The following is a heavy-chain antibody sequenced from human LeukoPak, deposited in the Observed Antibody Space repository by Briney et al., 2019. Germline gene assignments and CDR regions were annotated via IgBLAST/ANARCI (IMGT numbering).Heavy chain of an antibody. Sequence: SETLSLTCTVSGGSISSYYWSWIRQPPGKGLEWIGYIYYSGSTNYNPSLKSRVTISVDTSKNQFSLKLSSVTAADTAVYYCARRDVRGGKKIDYGGRGPLVTVS. CDR1: GGSISSYY. D-gene: IGHD3-10*01. V-gene: IGHV4-59*01. CDR2: IYYSGST. CDR3: ARRDVRGGKKIDY. J-gene: IGHJ4*02.